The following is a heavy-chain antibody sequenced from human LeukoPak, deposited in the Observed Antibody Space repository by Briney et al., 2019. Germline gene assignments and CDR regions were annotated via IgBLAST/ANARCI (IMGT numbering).Heavy chain of an antibody. CDR1: GYTFSGYY. V-gene: IGHV1-46*03. J-gene: IGHJ4*02. Sequence: GASVKVSCKASGYTFSGYYIHWVRQAPGQGLEWMGIINPSGGSTSYAQKFQGRVTMTRDTSTSTVYMELSSLRSEDTAVYYCAIPFEEDGYRGFDYWGQGTLVTVSS. CDR2: INPSGGST. CDR3: AIPFEEDGYRGFDY. D-gene: IGHD5-24*01.